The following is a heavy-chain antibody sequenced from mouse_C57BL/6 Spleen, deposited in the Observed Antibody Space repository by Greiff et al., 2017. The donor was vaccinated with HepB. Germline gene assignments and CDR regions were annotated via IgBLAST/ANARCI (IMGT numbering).Heavy chain of an antibody. V-gene: IGHV1-19*01. CDR1: GYTFTDYY. Sequence: EVQLQQSGPVLVKPGASVKMSCKASGYTFTDYYMNWVKQSHGKSLEWIGVINPYNGGTSYNQKFKGKATLTVDKSSSTAYMELNSLTSEDSAVYYCARKIYYDYDEGLYYFDYWGQGTTLTVSS. D-gene: IGHD2-4*01. CDR2: INPYNGGT. CDR3: ARKIYYDYDEGLYYFDY. J-gene: IGHJ2*01.